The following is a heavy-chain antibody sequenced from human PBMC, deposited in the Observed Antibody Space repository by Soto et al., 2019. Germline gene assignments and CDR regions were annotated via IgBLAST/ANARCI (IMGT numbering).Heavy chain of an antibody. CDR3: VKGRVINAYYYGMDV. CDR2: ISYDGSNK. Sequence: VGSLRLSCAASGFTFSSYAMHWVRQAPGKGLEWVAVISYDGSNKYYADSVKGRFTISRDNSKNTLYLQMNSLRAEDTAVYYCVKGRVINAYYYGMDVWGQGTTVTVSS. J-gene: IGHJ6*02. D-gene: IGHD3-9*01. CDR1: GFTFSSYA. V-gene: IGHV3-30-3*01.